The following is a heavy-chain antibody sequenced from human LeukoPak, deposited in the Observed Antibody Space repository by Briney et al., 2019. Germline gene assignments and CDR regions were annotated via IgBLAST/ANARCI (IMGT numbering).Heavy chain of an antibody. CDR1: GGSISSSS. CDR3: ARDGGDIVLMVYAISYYYYMDV. CDR2: ISSSSSTI. D-gene: IGHD2-8*01. V-gene: IGHV3-48*01. J-gene: IGHJ6*03. Sequence: SSETLSLTCTVSGGSISSSSHYWGWIRQPPGKGLEWVSYISSSSSTIYYADSVKGRFTISRDNAKNSLYLQMNSLRAEDTAVYYCARDGGDIVLMVYAISYYYYMDVWGKGTTVTVSS.